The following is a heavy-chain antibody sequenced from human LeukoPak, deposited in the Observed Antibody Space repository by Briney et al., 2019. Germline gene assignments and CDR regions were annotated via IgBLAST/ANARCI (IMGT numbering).Heavy chain of an antibody. Sequence: GASVKVSCKASGGTFSSYAISWVRQAPGQGLEWIGGIIPIFGTANYAQKFQGRVTITTDESTSTAYMELSSLKSEDTAVYYCARVGISGYSYGTFDYWGQGTLVTVSS. CDR3: ARVGISGYSYGTFDY. CDR2: IIPIFGTA. CDR1: GGTFSSYA. J-gene: IGHJ4*02. D-gene: IGHD5-18*01. V-gene: IGHV1-69*05.